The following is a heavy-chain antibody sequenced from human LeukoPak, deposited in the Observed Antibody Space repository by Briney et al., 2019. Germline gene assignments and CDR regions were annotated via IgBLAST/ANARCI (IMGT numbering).Heavy chain of an antibody. J-gene: IGHJ4*02. D-gene: IGHD1-26*01. CDR3: AKDRAWGAFAY. V-gene: IGHV3-23*01. Sequence: GGTLRLSCAASGFIFSNHGMNWVRQAPGKGLEWVSGISGDAGRTYYADSVKGRFTISRDNSKNTLYLQMNSLRAEDTAIYYCAKDRAWGAFAYWGQGTLVTVSS. CDR2: ISGDAGRT. CDR1: GFIFSNHG.